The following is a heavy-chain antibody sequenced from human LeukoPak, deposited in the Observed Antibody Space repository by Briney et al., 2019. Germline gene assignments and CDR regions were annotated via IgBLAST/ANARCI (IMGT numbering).Heavy chain of an antibody. CDR2: IIPILGIA. CDR1: GCIFSCYG. Sequence: SVNLSCKASGCIFSCYGISWVRQAPGQGLEWMGRIIPILGIANYAQKFQGRVTITADKSTSTAYMDLSSLRSEDTAVYYCARDLPPYYFDYWGQGTLVTVSS. V-gene: IGHV1-69*04. J-gene: IGHJ4*02. CDR3: ARDLPPYYFDY.